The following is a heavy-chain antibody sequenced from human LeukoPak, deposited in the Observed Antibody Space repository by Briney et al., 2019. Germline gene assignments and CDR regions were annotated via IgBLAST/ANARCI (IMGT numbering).Heavy chain of an antibody. CDR2: INHSGST. CDR3: ARRKHSGYYYRRGWYFDY. CDR1: GGSFSGYY. J-gene: IGHJ4*02. Sequence: SSETLSLTCAVYGGSFSGYYWSWVRQPPGKGLEWIGEINHSGSTNYNPSLKSRVTISVDTSKNQFSLKLSSVTAADTAVYYCARRKHSGYYYRRGWYFDYWGQGTLVTVSS. V-gene: IGHV4-34*01. D-gene: IGHD3-22*01.